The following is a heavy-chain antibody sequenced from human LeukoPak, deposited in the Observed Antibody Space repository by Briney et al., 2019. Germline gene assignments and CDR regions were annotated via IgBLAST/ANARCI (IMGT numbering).Heavy chain of an antibody. Sequence: SETLSLTCTVSGGSISNHYWSWIRQPPGKGLEWIGFIYATGRTDYNPSFTSRATVSVDMSENQFSLKLSSVTAADTAMYYCARYLEVAGRWYLDYWGQGTLVTVSS. CDR1: GGSISNHY. CDR3: ARYLEVAGRWYLDY. CDR2: IYATGRT. J-gene: IGHJ4*02. V-gene: IGHV4-4*08. D-gene: IGHD2-15*01.